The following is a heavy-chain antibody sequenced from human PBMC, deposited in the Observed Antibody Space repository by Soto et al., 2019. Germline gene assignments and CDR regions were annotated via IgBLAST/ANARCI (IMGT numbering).Heavy chain of an antibody. Sequence: PGGSLRLSCAASGFTFSNAWMSWVRQAPGKGLEWVGRIKSKTDGVTTDYAAPVKGRFTISRDDSKNTLYLQMNSLKTEDTAVYYCTTRPVSSIGQLEDAFDIWGQGTMVTVSS. V-gene: IGHV3-15*01. D-gene: IGHD6-6*01. CDR3: TTRPVSSIGQLEDAFDI. CDR1: GFTFSNAW. CDR2: IKSKTDGVTT. J-gene: IGHJ3*02.